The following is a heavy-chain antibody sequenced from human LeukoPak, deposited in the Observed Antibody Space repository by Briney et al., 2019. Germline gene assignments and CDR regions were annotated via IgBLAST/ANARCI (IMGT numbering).Heavy chain of an antibody. D-gene: IGHD5-12*01. J-gene: IGHJ6*04. Sequence: MPWETLSLTCTVSGDSISNYYWSWIRQSAGKGLEWIGRISTSGNTNYNPSLKSRVTMSLDTSKNQFSLNVSSVTVADTAVFYCARERLGFRVDVWRKGTTVTVSS. CDR1: GDSISNYY. CDR2: ISTSGNT. V-gene: IGHV4-4*07. CDR3: ARERLGFRVDV.